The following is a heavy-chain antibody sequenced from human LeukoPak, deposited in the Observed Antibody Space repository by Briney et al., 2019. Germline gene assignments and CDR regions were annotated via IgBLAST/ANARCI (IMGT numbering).Heavy chain of an antibody. J-gene: IGHJ4*02. CDR3: ARDRYGDYFDY. Sequence: GGSLRLSRAASGFTVSTNYMSWVRQAPGKGLEWVSVIYSGGSTDYADSVKGRFTISRDNSKNTLYLQMNSLRAEDPAVYCCARDRYGDYFDYWGQGTRVTVSS. D-gene: IGHD4-17*01. CDR2: IYSGGST. V-gene: IGHV3-66*01. CDR1: GFTVSTNY.